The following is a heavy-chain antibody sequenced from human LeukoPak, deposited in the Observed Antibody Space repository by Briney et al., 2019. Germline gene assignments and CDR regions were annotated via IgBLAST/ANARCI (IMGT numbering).Heavy chain of an antibody. D-gene: IGHD2-15*01. J-gene: IGHJ4*02. CDR2: IYYSGST. CDR3: ARDFPPRGGGKTFDY. CDR1: GGSISSYY. V-gene: IGHV4-59*01. Sequence: NTSETLSLPCTVSGGSISSYYWSWIRQPPGKGLEWIGYIYYSGSTNYNPSLKSRVTISVDTSKNQFSLKLSSVTAADTAVYYCARDFPPRGGGKTFDYWGQGTLVTVSS.